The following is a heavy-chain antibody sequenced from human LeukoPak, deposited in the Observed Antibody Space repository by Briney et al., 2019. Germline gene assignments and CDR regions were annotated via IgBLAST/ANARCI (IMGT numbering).Heavy chain of an antibody. D-gene: IGHD2-21*01. V-gene: IGHV4-34*01. CDR3: ARVTHRWFDP. CDR1: GGSFSGYY. Sequence: PSETLSLTCAVYGGSFSGYYWSWIRQPPGKGLEWIGYIYHSGSTYYNPSLKSRVTISVDRSKNQFSLKLSSVTAADTAVYYCARVTHRWFDPWGQGTLVTVSS. CDR2: IYHSGST. J-gene: IGHJ5*02.